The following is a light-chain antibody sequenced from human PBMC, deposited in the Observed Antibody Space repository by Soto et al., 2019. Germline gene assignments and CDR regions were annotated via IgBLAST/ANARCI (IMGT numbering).Light chain of an antibody. Sequence: QSALTQPASVSGSPGQSITISCTGTSSDVGAYKYVSWYQQHPGKAPKVMIYEVSNRPSGVSNRFSGSKSGNTASLTISGLQAEDEADYFCSSYSSSSTLFVFGTGSKVTGL. V-gene: IGLV2-14*01. CDR2: EVS. CDR3: SSYSSSSTLFV. CDR1: SSDVGAYKY. J-gene: IGLJ1*01.